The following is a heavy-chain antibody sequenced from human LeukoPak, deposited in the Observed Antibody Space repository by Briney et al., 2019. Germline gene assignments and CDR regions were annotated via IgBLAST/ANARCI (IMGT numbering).Heavy chain of an antibody. J-gene: IGHJ6*03. V-gene: IGHV3-23*01. CDR2: ISGSGGSP. CDR1: GFTFSSYA. Sequence: GGSLRLSCAASGFTFSSYAMSWVRQAPGKGLEWVSAISGSGGSPYYADSVKGRFTISRDNSKNTLYLQMNSLRAEDTAVYYCARKREFWSGYYGYMDVWGKGTTVTVSS. CDR3: ARKREFWSGYYGYMDV. D-gene: IGHD3-3*01.